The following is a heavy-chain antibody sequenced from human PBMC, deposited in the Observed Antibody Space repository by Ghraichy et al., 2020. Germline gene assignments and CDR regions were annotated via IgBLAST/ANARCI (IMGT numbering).Heavy chain of an antibody. CDR1: GYTFTSYG. D-gene: IGHD3-3*01. J-gene: IGHJ3*02. CDR3: ASLGYYDFWSGYPDAFDI. V-gene: IGHV1-18*04. Sequence: ASVKVSCKASGYTFTSYGISWVRQAPGQGLEWMGWISAYNGNTNYAQKLQGRVTMTTDTSTSTAYMELRSLRSDDTAVYYCASLGYYDFWSGYPDAFDIWGQGTMVTVSS. CDR2: ISAYNGNT.